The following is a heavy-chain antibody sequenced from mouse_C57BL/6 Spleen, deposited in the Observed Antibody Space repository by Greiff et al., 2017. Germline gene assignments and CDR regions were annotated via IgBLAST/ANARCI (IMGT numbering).Heavy chain of an antibody. Sequence: VKLMESGPELVKPGASVKISCKASGYAFSSSWMNWVKQRPGKGLEWIGRIYPGDGDTNYNGKFKGKATLTADKSSSTAYMQLSSLTSEDSAVYFCARGDYSLSYAMDYWGQGTSVTVSS. D-gene: IGHD2-12*01. CDR1: GYAFSSSW. CDR3: ARGDYSLSYAMDY. J-gene: IGHJ4*01. V-gene: IGHV1-82*01. CDR2: IYPGDGDT.